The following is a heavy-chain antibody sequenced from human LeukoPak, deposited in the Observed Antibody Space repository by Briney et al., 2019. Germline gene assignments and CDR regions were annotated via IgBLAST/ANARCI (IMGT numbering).Heavy chain of an antibody. J-gene: IGHJ5*02. CDR3: ASRRIVVVPAAILNWFDP. CDR1: GYSISSGYY. Sequence: SETLSLTCTVSGYSISSGYYWGWIRQPPGKGLEWIGSIYHSGSTYYNPSLKSRVTISVDTSKNQFSLKLSSVTAADTAVYYCASRRIVVVPAAILNWFDPWGQGTLVTVSS. CDR2: IYHSGST. V-gene: IGHV4-38-2*02. D-gene: IGHD2-2*02.